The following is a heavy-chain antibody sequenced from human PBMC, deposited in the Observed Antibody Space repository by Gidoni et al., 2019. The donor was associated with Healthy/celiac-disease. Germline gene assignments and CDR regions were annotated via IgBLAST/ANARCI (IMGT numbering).Heavy chain of an antibody. D-gene: IGHD2-2*01. Sequence: QVQLVESGGGVVQPGRSLSLSCAASGFTFSSYAIHWGRQAPGKGLEWVAVISHDGSNKYYADSVKGRFTISRDNSKNTLYLQMNSLRAEDTAVYYCARGRICSSTSCRYYYYYGMDVWGQGTTVTVSS. CDR2: ISHDGSNK. CDR1: GFTFSSYA. V-gene: IGHV3-30*04. J-gene: IGHJ6*02. CDR3: ARGRICSSTSCRYYYYYGMDV.